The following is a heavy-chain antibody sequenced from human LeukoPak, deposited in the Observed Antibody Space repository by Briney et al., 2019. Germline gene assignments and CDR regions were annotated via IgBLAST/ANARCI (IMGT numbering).Heavy chain of an antibody. CDR1: GYIFTSYW. V-gene: IGHV5-51*01. CDR3: ARQEGITMVRGVINPGSTYMDV. D-gene: IGHD3-10*01. Sequence: PGASLQISCKGSGYIFTSYWIGWVRQLPGKGLEWMGIIYPGDSDTRYSPSFQGQVTISADKSISTAYLQWSSLKASDTAMYYCARQEGITMVRGVINPGSTYMDVWGKGTTVTVSS. J-gene: IGHJ6*03. CDR2: IYPGDSDT.